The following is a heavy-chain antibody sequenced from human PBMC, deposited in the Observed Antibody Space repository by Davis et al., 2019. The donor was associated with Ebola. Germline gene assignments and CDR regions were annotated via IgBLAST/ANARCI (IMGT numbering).Heavy chain of an antibody. CDR3: ARTGASGLNDY. V-gene: IGHV4-34*01. CDR1: GGSFSGYY. CDR2: INHSGST. D-gene: IGHD1-14*01. Sequence: MPSETLSLTCAVYGGSFSGYYWSWIRQPPGKGLEWIGEINHSGSTNYNPSLKSRVTISVDTSKNQFSLKLSSVTAADTAVYYCARTGASGLNDYWGQGTLVTVSS. J-gene: IGHJ4*02.